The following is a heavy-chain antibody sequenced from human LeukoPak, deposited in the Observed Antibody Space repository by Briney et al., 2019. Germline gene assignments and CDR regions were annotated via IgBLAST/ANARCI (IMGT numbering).Heavy chain of an antibody. CDR1: GFTFSSYA. CDR3: AKDCGGDCYSHS. V-gene: IGHV3-30*04. D-gene: IGHD2-21*02. J-gene: IGHJ4*02. CDR2: ISYDGSNK. Sequence: GRSLRLSCAASGFTFSSYAMHWVRQAPGKGLEWVAVISYDGSNKYYADSVKGRFTNSRDNSKNTLYLQMNSLRPEDTAVYYCAKDCGGDCYSHSWGQGTLVTVSS.